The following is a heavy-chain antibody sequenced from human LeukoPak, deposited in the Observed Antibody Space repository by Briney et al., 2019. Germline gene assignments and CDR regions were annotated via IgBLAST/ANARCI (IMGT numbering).Heavy chain of an antibody. CDR1: GFTFTDYS. CDR3: ARELWYLDY. D-gene: IGHD3-10*01. J-gene: IGHJ4*02. CDR2: IKEDGSDI. Sequence: GGSLRLSCAASGFTFTDYSMTRVRQAPGRGLEWVARIKEDGSDIHYVDSVKGRFTISRDNAKNSVYLQMNSLRAEDTAVYYCARELWYLDYWGQGTLVTVSS. V-gene: IGHV3-7*05.